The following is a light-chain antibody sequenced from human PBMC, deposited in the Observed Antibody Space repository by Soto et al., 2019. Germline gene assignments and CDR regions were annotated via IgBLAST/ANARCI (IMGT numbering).Light chain of an antibody. CDR2: GAS. J-gene: IGKJ1*01. Sequence: EIVMTQSPATLSVSPGERATLSCRASQSVSSNLAWYQQKPGQAPRLLIYGASSRATDIPDRFSGSGSGTDFTLTISRLEPEDFAVYYCQQYGRSPGTFGQGTKVDI. CDR1: QSVSSN. CDR3: QQYGRSPGT. V-gene: IGKV3-20*01.